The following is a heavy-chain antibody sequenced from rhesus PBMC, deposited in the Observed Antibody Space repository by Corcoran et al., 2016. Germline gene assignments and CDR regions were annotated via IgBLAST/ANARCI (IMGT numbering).Heavy chain of an antibody. CDR3: AIATANYGLDS. V-gene: IGHV4-165*01. J-gene: IGHJ6*01. D-gene: IGHD4-29*01. CDR2: IGGRSGST. CDR1: GGSISGYW. Sequence: QVQLQESGPGLVKPSETLSLTCAVSGGSISGYWWGWIRQPPGKGLEGIGYIGGRSGSTYYNPSLKSRVTISTDTSKNQFSLKLSSVTAADTAVYYCAIATANYGLDSWGQGVVVTVSS.